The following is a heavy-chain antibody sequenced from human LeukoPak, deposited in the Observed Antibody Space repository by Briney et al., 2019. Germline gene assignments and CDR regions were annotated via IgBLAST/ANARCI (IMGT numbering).Heavy chain of an antibody. V-gene: IGHV4-34*01. CDR2: INHSGST. Sequence: SETLSLTCAVYGGSFSGYHWSWIRQPPGKGLEWIGEINHSGSTNYNPSLKSRVTISVDTSKNQFSLKLSSVTAADTAVYYCARSMVRGVIDYWGQGTLVTVSS. CDR1: GGSFSGYH. D-gene: IGHD3-10*01. CDR3: ARSMVRGVIDY. J-gene: IGHJ4*02.